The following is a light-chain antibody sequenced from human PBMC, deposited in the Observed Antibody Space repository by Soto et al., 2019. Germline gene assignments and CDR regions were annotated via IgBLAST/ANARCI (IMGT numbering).Light chain of an antibody. CDR2: LNSDGSH. J-gene: IGLJ2*01. V-gene: IGLV4-69*01. Sequence: QPVLTQSPSASASLGASVKLTCTLSSGHSNYAIAWHQQQPEKGPRYLMKLNSDGSHSKGDGIPDRFSGSSSGAARYLTITSLQSEDEADYYCQTWVTGTHHVVFGGGTKLTVL. CDR1: SGHSNYA. CDR3: QTWVTGTHHVV.